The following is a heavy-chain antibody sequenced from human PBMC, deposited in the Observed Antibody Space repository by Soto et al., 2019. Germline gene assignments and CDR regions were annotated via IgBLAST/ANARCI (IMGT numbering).Heavy chain of an antibody. D-gene: IGHD2-15*01. J-gene: IGHJ5*02. CDR3: AREARIVCLVP. CDR1: GGSFSGYY. V-gene: IGHV4-34*01. CDR2: INHSGST. Sequence: PSETLSLTCAVYGGSFSGYYWSWIRQPPGKGLEWIGEINHSGSTNYNPSLKSRVTISVDTSKNQFSLKLSSVTAADTAVYYCAREARIVCLVPWCQGALDTVS.